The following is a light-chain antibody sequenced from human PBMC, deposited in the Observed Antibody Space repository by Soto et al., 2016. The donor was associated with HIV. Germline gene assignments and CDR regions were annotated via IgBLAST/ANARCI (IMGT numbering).Light chain of an antibody. CDR2: AAS. CDR3: QQYNTPPWT. J-gene: IGKJ1*01. CDR1: QGISNS. V-gene: IGKV1-NL1*01. Sequence: DIQMTQSPSSLSASVGDRVTITCRASQGISNSLAWYQQKSGKAPKLLLYAASKLESGVPSRFSGVGFGTDFTLTISTLQPEDSAIYYCQQYNTPPWTFGQGTKVEI.